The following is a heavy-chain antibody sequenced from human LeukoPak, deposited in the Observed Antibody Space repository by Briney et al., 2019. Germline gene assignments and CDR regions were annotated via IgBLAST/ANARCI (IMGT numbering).Heavy chain of an antibody. CDR2: IYYSGST. D-gene: IGHD2-2*02. J-gene: IGHJ5*02. CDR3: ARDCHCSSTSCYTRGWFDP. CDR1: GGSISSGGYY. V-gene: IGHV4-31*03. Sequence: SETLSLTCTVSGGSISSGGYYWSWIRQHPGKGLEWIGYIYYSGSTYYNPSLKSRVTISVDTSKNQFSLKLSSVTAADTAVYYCARDCHCSSTSCYTRGWFDPWGQGTLVTVSS.